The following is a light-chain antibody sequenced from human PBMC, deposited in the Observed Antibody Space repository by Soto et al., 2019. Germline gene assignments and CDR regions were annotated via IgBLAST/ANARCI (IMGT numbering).Light chain of an antibody. CDR3: SSYTRSTTLV. CDR1: SSDVGGYDY. J-gene: IGLJ2*01. V-gene: IGLV2-14*03. Sequence: QSVLTQPASVSGSPGQSITISCTGTSSDVGGYDYVSWYQQHPGKAPKLMIFDVSNWPSGVSNRFSGSKSGSTASLTISGLQAEDEADYYCSSYTRSTTLVFGGGTKLTVL. CDR2: DVS.